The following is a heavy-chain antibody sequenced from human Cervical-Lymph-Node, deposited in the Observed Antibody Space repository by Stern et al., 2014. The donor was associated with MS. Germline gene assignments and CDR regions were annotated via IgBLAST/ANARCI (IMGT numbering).Heavy chain of an antibody. J-gene: IGHJ6*02. CDR3: ARVNTPSAEIIDYGLDV. D-gene: IGHD6-6*01. CDR2: IPRSGNT. Sequence: QVQLVESGPGLVKPSGTLSLTCAVSGVSISSSDWWTWVRQPPGEGLGWIGEIPRSGNTNHNPSLKNRVTMTIDTSQKDVSLRLTSVTAADTAVYYCARVNTPSAEIIDYGLDVWGQGTTVTVSS. CDR1: GVSISSSDW. V-gene: IGHV4-4*02.